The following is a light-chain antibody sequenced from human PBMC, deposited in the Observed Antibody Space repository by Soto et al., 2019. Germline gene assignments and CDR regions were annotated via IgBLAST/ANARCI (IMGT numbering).Light chain of an antibody. J-gene: IGLJ1*01. Sequence: QYALTQPASVSGSPGQSITIYCTGTSSDVGGYNYVSWYQQHPGKAPKLMIYEVSNRPSGVSNRFSGSKSGNTASLTISGIQAEDEADYYCSSYTSSSTYVFGTGTKVTVL. CDR1: SSDVGGYNY. CDR3: SSYTSSSTYV. CDR2: EVS. V-gene: IGLV2-14*01.